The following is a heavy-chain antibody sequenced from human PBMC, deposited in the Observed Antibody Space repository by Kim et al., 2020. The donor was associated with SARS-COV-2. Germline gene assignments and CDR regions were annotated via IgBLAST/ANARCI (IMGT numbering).Heavy chain of an antibody. CDR2: ISAYNGNT. CDR3: ARDHFAGLFYYYYGMDV. CDR1: GYTFTSYG. Sequence: ASVKVSCKASGYTFTSYGISWVRQAPGQGLEWMGWISAYNGNTNYAQKLQGRVTMTTDTSTSTAYMELRSLRSDDTAVYYCARDHFAGLFYYYYGMDVWGQGTALTVSS. J-gene: IGHJ6*02. V-gene: IGHV1-18*01.